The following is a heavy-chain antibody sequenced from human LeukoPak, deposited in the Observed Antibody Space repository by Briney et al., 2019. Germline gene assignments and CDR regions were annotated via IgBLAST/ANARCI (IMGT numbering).Heavy chain of an antibody. J-gene: IGHJ3*02. D-gene: IGHD3-10*01. CDR3: ARDLHYAFDI. CDR2: IYSSDTT. CDR1: GFTFSGYA. V-gene: IGHV3-48*02. Sequence: PGGSLTLSCAASGFTFSGYAMNWLRQAPGKGLEWVSHIYSSDTTYADSVKGRFTISRDNAKNSLYLQMNSLRDEDTAVYYCARDLHYAFDIWGQGTMVTASS.